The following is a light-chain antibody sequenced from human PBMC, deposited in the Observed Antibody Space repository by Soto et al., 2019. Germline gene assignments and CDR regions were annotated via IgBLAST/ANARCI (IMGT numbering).Light chain of an antibody. V-gene: IGLV1-40*01. J-gene: IGLJ3*02. CDR3: QTFDSSLTISWV. CDR2: GDS. CDR1: ISNIGRGYD. Sequence: QSVLTQPPSVSGAPGQRVTISCTGSISNIGRGYDVHWYQQLPGSAPRLLLSGDSNRPSGVPDRFSGSRSGTSASLAITGLQGEDEGDLYCQTFDSSLTISWVFGGGTKLTVL.